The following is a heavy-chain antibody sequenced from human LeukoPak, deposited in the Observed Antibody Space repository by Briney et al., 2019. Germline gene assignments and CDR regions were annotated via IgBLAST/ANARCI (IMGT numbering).Heavy chain of an antibody. CDR3: AKVQRRGMIVVVITPVLDY. CDR1: GFTFSSYA. D-gene: IGHD3-22*01. V-gene: IGHV3-23*01. Sequence: GGSLRLSCAASGFTFSSYAMSWVRQAPGKGLEWVSAISGSGGSTYYADSVKGRFTISRDNSKNTLYLQMNSLRAEDTAVYYCAKVQRRGMIVVVITPVLDYWGQGTLVTVSS. J-gene: IGHJ4*02. CDR2: ISGSGGST.